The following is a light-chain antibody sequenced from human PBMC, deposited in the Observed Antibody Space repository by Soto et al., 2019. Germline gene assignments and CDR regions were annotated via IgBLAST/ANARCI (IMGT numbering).Light chain of an antibody. Sequence: IVLTHAPGTLSLSPVYRATLSCRASQTISSTYLAWYQQKPGQAPRLLIYAASTRATGIPARFSGSGSGTEFTLTISSLQSEDFVLYYCQQYNNWRTFGQGTKVDIK. J-gene: IGKJ1*01. CDR2: AAS. CDR3: QQYNNWRT. V-gene: IGKV3-15*01. CDR1: QTISSTY.